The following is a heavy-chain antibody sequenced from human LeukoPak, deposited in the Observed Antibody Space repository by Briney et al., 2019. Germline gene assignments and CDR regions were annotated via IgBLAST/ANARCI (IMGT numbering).Heavy chain of an antibody. CDR1: GFIVNNNY. CDR3: VCAFDI. CDR2: IYSGGTT. J-gene: IGHJ3*02. Sequence: GGSLRLSCAASGFIVNNNYMSWVRQAPGKGLEWVSVIYSGGTTHYADSVKGRFTISRDNAKNSLYLQMNSLRAEDTAVYYCVCAFDIWGQGTMVTVSS. V-gene: IGHV3-53*01.